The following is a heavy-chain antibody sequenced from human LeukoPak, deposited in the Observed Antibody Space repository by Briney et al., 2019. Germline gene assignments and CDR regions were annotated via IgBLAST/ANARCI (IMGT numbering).Heavy chain of an antibody. D-gene: IGHD3-22*01. Sequence: ASVKVSCKASGYTFTGYYMHWVRQAPGQGLEWMGWINPNSGGTYYAQKFQGRVTMTRDTSISTAYMELSRLRSDDTAVYYCARAGYYYDSSGYWDYFDYWGQGTLVTVSS. CDR2: INPNSGGT. V-gene: IGHV1-2*02. CDR1: GYTFTGYY. J-gene: IGHJ4*02. CDR3: ARAGYYYDSSGYWDYFDY.